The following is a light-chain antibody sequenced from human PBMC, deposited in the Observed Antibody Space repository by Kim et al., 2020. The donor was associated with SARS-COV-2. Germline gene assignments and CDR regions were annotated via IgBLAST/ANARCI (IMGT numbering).Light chain of an antibody. Sequence: SPGERATLSCRARQSVSSSYLAWYQRKPGQAPRLLIYDASSRATGIPDRFSGSGSGTDFTLTISRLEPEDFAVYYCQQYGSSPGTFGQGTKVDIK. V-gene: IGKV3-20*01. CDR3: QQYGSSPGT. CDR1: QSVSSSY. CDR2: DAS. J-gene: IGKJ1*01.